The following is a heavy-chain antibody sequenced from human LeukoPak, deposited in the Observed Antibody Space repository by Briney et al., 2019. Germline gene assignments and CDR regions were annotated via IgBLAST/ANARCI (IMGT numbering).Heavy chain of an antibody. D-gene: IGHD6-19*01. Sequence: GGSLRLSCAASGFTFNNYAMHWVRHAPGKGLEWVSGIGWDDISRGYADSVKGRFTISRDNTKNSLYLQMSSLRTEDMGFYYCARSSGWERHFDYWGQGTLVTVSS. CDR1: GFTFNNYA. CDR3: ARSSGWERHFDY. V-gene: IGHV3-9*03. CDR2: IGWDDISR. J-gene: IGHJ4*02.